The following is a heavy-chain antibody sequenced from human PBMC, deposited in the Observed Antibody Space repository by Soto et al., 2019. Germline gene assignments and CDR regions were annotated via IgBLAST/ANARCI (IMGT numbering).Heavy chain of an antibody. V-gene: IGHV4-31*03. J-gene: IGHJ5*02. CDR3: ARDSGRTVTTFNWLDP. CDR2: TSYSGST. CDR1: GGSISNDKYY. Sequence: QVQLQESGPGLVKPSQTLSLTCTVSGGSISNDKYYWTWIRQHPGKVLEWIGYTSYSGSTFYSASLKSRVTIAVDTSKNHFSLNLSSVTAADTAIYYCARDSGRTVTTFNWLDPWGQGILVTVSS. D-gene: IGHD4-17*01.